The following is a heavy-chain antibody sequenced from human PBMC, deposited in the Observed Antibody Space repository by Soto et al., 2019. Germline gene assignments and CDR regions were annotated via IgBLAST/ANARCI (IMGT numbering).Heavy chain of an antibody. CDR2: TTGSGGRT. V-gene: IGHV3-23*01. J-gene: IGHJ4*02. Sequence: EVQLLESGGGLVQPGGSLRLSCAASGFSFGSYIMSWVRQAPGKGLEWVSTTTGSGGRTYYADSVKGRFTISRDNPKNTLFLQMNSLRAEDTAVYFCAKRIDYGDYLASGYDCWGQGTLVTVSS. CDR1: GFSFGSYI. D-gene: IGHD4-17*01. CDR3: AKRIDYGDYLASGYDC.